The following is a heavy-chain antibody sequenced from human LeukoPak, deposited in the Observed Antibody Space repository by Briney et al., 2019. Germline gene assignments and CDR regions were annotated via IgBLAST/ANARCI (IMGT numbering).Heavy chain of an antibody. CDR1: GFSLSTSGMC. J-gene: IGHJ3*02. V-gene: IGHV2-70*01. CDR3: ARTIVATIPDAFDI. Sequence: ESGPTLVNPTQTLTLTCNFSGFSLSTSGMCVSWIRQPPGKALEWLALIDWDDDKYYSTSLKTRLTISKDTSKNQVVRTMTNMDPVDTATYYCARTIVATIPDAFDIWGQGTMVTVSS. D-gene: IGHD5-12*01. CDR2: IDWDDDK.